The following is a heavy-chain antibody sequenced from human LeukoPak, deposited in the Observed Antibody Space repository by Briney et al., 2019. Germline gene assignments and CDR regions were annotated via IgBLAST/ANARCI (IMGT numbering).Heavy chain of an antibody. J-gene: IGHJ5*02. CDR2: MNQDGSEK. D-gene: IGHD1-26*01. V-gene: IGHV3-7*04. Sequence: PGGSLRLSCAASGFTFRSYSMNWVRQAPGKGLEWVANMNQDGSEKFYVDSVKGRFTISRDNARNSLYLQMNSLRAEDTAVYFCARDVSGSYQTSWGQGTLVTVSS. CDR3: ARDVSGSYQTS. CDR1: GFTFRSYS.